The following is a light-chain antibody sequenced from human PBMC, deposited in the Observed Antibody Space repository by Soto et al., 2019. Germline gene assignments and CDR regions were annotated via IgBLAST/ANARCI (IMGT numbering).Light chain of an antibody. CDR3: QQYGSSPRT. Sequence: EILLTQSPGTLSLSPGERATLSCRASQSVSSSYLGWYQQKPGQPPRLLIYGTSSRATGIPDRFSGSGSGRDFTLTISRLEPEDFAVYYCQQYGSSPRTFGQGTKVDIK. CDR2: GTS. J-gene: IGKJ1*01. V-gene: IGKV3-20*01. CDR1: QSVSSSY.